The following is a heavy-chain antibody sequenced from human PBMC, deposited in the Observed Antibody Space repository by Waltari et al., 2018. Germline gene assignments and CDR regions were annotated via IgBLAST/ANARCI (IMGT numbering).Heavy chain of an antibody. V-gene: IGHV1-18*01. Sequence: QVQLVQSGAEVKKPGASVKVSCKASGYTFPSYGISWVRQAPGQGLEWMGWISAYNGNTNYAQKLQGRVTMTTDTSTSTAYMELRSLRSDDTAVYYCARDSRAFYDFWSGFRAYFDYWGQGTLVTVSS. CDR1: GYTFPSYG. D-gene: IGHD3-3*01. CDR2: ISAYNGNT. J-gene: IGHJ4*02. CDR3: ARDSRAFYDFWSGFRAYFDY.